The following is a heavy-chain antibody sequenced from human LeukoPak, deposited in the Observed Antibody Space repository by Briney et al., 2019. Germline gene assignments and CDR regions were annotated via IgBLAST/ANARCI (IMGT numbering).Heavy chain of an antibody. CDR1: GFTVSNNY. D-gene: IGHD2-8*01. Sequence: GGSLRLSCAASGFTVSNNYMSWVRQAPGKGLEWVSVIYSGGSTSYADSVRGRFTISRDNSKNTVYLKMNSLRAEDTAVYYCARDPRLRGLDDTFDIWGQGTMVTVSS. V-gene: IGHV3-53*01. J-gene: IGHJ3*02. CDR2: IYSGGST. CDR3: ARDPRLRGLDDTFDI.